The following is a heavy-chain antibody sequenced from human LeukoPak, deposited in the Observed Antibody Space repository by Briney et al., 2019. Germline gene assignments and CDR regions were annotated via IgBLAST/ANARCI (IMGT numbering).Heavy chain of an antibody. Sequence: GGSLRLSCAASGFTFSSYAMSWVRQAPGEGLEWVSSISDSSDNTYYADSVKGRFITSRDNSKNTLFLQLHSLRAEDTAVYYCANDLFGYFDSWGQGTLVTVSS. V-gene: IGHV3-23*01. CDR3: ANDLFGYFDS. CDR1: GFTFSSYA. D-gene: IGHD3-16*01. CDR2: ISDSSDNT. J-gene: IGHJ4*02.